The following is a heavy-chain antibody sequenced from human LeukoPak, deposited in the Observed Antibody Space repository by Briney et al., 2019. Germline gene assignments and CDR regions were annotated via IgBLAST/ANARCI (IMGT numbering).Heavy chain of an antibody. CDR3: ARDLEVEGIGPTL. CDR1: GFTFSNYA. J-gene: IGHJ4*02. V-gene: IGHV3-21*01. CDR2: MSRSSSYI. Sequence: GGSLRLSCAASGFTFSNYAMTWVRQAPGKGLEWVSSMSRSSSYIYYADSVKGRFTISRDNAKNSLYLQMNSLRAEDTAVYYCARDLEVEGIGPTLWGQGTLVTVSS. D-gene: IGHD2-15*01.